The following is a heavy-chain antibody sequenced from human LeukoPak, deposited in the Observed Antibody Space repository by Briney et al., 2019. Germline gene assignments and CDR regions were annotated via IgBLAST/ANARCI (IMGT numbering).Heavy chain of an antibody. CDR1: GFTFSSYA. D-gene: IGHD6-19*01. CDR2: ISYDGSNK. J-gene: IGHJ6*02. V-gene: IGHV3-30-3*01. CDR3: ARDLAGSSGWYGNYYYYYGMDV. Sequence: PGRSLRLSCAASGFTFSSYAMHWVRQAPGKGLEWVAFISYDGSNKYYADSVKGRFTISRDNSKNTLYLQMNSLRAEDTAVYYCARDLAGSSGWYGNYYYYYGMDVWGQGTTVTVSS.